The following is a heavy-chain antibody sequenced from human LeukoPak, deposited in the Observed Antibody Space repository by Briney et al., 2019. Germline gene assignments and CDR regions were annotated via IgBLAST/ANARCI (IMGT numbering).Heavy chain of an antibody. Sequence: SGTLSLTCAVSGGSISSSNWWSWVRQPPGKGLEWIGEIYHSGSTNYNPSLKSRVTISVDKSKNQFSLKLSSVTAADTAVYYCARGREYSSSWRRRFDPWGQGTLVTVSS. CDR3: ARGREYSSSWRRRFDP. CDR2: IYHSGST. D-gene: IGHD6-13*01. CDR1: GGSISSSNW. J-gene: IGHJ5*02. V-gene: IGHV4-4*02.